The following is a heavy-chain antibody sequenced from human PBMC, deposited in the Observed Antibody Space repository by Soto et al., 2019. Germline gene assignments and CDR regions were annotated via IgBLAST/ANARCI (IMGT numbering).Heavy chain of an antibody. CDR2: LSRGDER. J-gene: IGHJ6*02. CDR1: GAPITTTKW. CDR3: AAQTISYAWGV. Sequence: QVQLQESGPGLVKPSETLSLTCTVSGAPITTTKWWAWVRLPPGKGLEWIGELSRGDERSSNPSLEGRFTMSLDKSTIHFSLKLTSVTAADTAIYYCAAQTISYAWGVWGRGTSVTVSS. V-gene: IGHV4-4*02. D-gene: IGHD1-26*01.